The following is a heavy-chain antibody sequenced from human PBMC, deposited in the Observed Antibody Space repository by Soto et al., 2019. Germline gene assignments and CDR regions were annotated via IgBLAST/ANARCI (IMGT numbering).Heavy chain of an antibody. Sequence: ASVKVSCKVSGYTFTSYGMSWVRQAPGQGLERMGWISTYNGNTNYAQSLQGRVSMTTDTSTSTGYMELRSLRSDDTAVFYCSSRSGTYPYYFVYWGQGTLVTVSS. J-gene: IGHJ4*02. CDR3: SSRSGTYPYYFVY. V-gene: IGHV1-18*01. D-gene: IGHD1-26*01. CDR1: GYTFTSYG. CDR2: ISTYNGNT.